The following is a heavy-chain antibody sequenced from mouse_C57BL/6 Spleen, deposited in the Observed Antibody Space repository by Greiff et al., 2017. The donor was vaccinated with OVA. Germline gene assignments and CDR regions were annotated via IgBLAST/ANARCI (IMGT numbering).Heavy chain of an antibody. J-gene: IGHJ4*01. V-gene: IGHV1-18*01. CDR1: GYTFTDYN. D-gene: IGHD3-2*02. CDR2: INPNNGGN. CDR3: ARESSGYGNYCAMDD. Sequence: VQLQQSGPELVKPGASVKIPCKASGYTFTDYNMDWVKQSHGKSLEWIGDINPNNGGNIYNQKFKGKATLSVDKSSSTAYMEIRSLTSEDTAVDYCARESSGYGNYCAMDDWGQGTSVTVSS.